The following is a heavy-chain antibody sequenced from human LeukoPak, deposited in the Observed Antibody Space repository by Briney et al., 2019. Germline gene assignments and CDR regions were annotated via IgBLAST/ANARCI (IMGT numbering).Heavy chain of an antibody. CDR3: AREQLANYFDY. CDR2: IYYSGST. J-gene: IGHJ4*02. V-gene: IGHV4-39*01. CDR1: GGSISSSSYY. Sequence: PSETLSLTCTVSGGSISSSSYYWGWIRQPPGKGLEWIRSIYYSGSTYYNPSLKSRVTISVDTSKNQFSLKLSSVTAADTAVYYCAREQLANYFDYWGQGTLVTVSS. D-gene: IGHD6-6*01.